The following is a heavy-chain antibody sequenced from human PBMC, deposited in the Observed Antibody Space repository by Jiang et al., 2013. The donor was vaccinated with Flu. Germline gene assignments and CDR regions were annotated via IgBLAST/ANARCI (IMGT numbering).Heavy chain of an antibody. CDR1: GGSISSHY. J-gene: IGHJ2*01. D-gene: IGHD6-13*01. CDR2: STTGEY. Sequence: TLSLTCAVSGGSISSHYWSWIRQPPGRDWSGLGMSTTGEYQLQPSLKSRVTMTVDTSKNHFSLNLNSVTAADTAVCYCATLESSNKGRYFDLWGRGTLVTVS. V-gene: IGHV4-59*11. CDR3: ATLESSNKGRYFDL.